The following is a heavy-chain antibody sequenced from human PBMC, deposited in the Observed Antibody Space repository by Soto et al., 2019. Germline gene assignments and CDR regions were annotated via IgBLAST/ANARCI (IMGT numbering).Heavy chain of an antibody. J-gene: IGHJ4*02. V-gene: IGHV1-3*01. CDR1: GYTFTSYA. Sequence: ASVKLSCTASGYTFTSYAMHWVRQAPGQRLEWMGWINAGNGNTKYSQKFQGRVTITRDTSASTAYMELSSLRSEDTAVYYCARDRSYFDWLLTFDYWGQGTLVTVSS. D-gene: IGHD3-9*01. CDR2: INAGNGNT. CDR3: ARDRSYFDWLLTFDY.